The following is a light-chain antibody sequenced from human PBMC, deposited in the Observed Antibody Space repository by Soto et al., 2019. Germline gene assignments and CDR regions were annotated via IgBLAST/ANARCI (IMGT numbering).Light chain of an antibody. V-gene: IGKV3-20*01. CDR1: QSVSSSY. J-gene: IGKJ4*01. CDR2: DAS. Sequence: EIVLTQSPGTLSLSPGERATLSCRASQSVSSSYLAWYQQKPGQAPRLLISDASSRATGIPDRFRGSGSGTDFTLTISRLEPEDFAVYYCQQYDSSLGLTFGGGTKVEIK. CDR3: QQYDSSLGLT.